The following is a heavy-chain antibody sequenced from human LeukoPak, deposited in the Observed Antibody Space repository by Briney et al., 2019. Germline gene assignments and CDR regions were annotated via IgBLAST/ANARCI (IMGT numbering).Heavy chain of an antibody. CDR2: ISGSGGST. Sequence: PGGSLRLSCAASAFTFSNYAMSWVRQAPGKGLEWDSGISGSGGSTYYADSVKGRFTVSRDISKNTLYLQMNSLRAEDTALYYCAKDPILGTATLAIDYWGQGTRVTVSS. J-gene: IGHJ4*02. V-gene: IGHV3-23*01. CDR3: AKDPILGTATLAIDY. D-gene: IGHD2-21*02. CDR1: AFTFSNYA.